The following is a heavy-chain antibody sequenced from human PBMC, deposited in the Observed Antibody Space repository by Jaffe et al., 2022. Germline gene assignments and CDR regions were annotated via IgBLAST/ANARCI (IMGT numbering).Heavy chain of an antibody. Sequence: EVQLVESGGGLVKPGGSLRLSCAASGFTFSSYSMNWVRQAPGKGLEWVSSISSSSSYIYYADSVKGRFTISRDNAKNSLYLQMNSLRAEDTAVYYCARAGSGSLNWFDPWGQGTLVTVSS. J-gene: IGHJ5*02. CDR1: GFTFSSYS. D-gene: IGHD3-10*01. CDR3: ARAGSGSLNWFDP. CDR2: ISSSSSYI. V-gene: IGHV3-21*01.